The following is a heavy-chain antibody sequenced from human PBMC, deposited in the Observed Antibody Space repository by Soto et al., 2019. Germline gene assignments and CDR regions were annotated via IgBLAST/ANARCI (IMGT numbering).Heavy chain of an antibody. CDR3: ARDFNWGVDY. J-gene: IGHJ4*02. CDR2: IHTTYGHT. CDR1: GYTFTSNA. V-gene: IGHV1-3*04. Sequence: VSVKVSCKASGYTFTSNAMHWVRQAPGQRLEWIGWIHTTYGHTKYSQSFQDRVSISRDTSASTAYMELSSLRSDDTAVYYCARDFNWGVDYWGQGTPVTVSS. D-gene: IGHD7-27*01.